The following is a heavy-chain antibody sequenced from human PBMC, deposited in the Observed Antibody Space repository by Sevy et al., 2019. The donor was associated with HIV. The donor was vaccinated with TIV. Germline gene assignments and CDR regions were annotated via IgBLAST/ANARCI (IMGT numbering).Heavy chain of an antibody. CDR2: ISYDGSNK. CDR3: AKEWGWQWLVQDYYYYYGMDV. Sequence: GGSLRLSCAASGFTFSSYGMHWVRQAPGKGLEWVAVISYDGSNKYYADSVKGRFTISRDNSKNTLYLQMNSLRAEETAVYYCAKEWGWQWLVQDYYYYYGMDVCGQGTTVTVSS. CDR1: GFTFSSYG. V-gene: IGHV3-30*18. J-gene: IGHJ6*02. D-gene: IGHD6-19*01.